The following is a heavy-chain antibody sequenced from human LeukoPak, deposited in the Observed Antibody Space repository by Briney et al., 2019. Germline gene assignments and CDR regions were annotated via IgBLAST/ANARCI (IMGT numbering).Heavy chain of an antibody. V-gene: IGHV7-4-1*02. J-gene: IGHJ5*02. CDR1: GYTFTRNA. D-gene: IGHD6-13*01. CDR2: ISTNTGNP. Sequence: ASVKVSCKASGYTFTRNALIWVRQAPGQGLEWMGWISTNTGNPTYAQGFTGRFVFSLDTSVRTACLQISSLKTEDTAVYYCARGLGYSSSWYRGAGSWFDPWGQGTLVTVSS. CDR3: ARGLGYSSSWYRGAGSWFDP.